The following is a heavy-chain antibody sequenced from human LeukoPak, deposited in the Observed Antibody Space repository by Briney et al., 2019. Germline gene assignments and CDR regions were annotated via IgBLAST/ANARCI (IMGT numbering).Heavy chain of an antibody. CDR1: GGSISGYH. CDR2: IYYGGST. V-gene: IGHV4-59*08. CDR3: ARHHIVSTGTFDY. J-gene: IGHJ4*02. D-gene: IGHD5/OR15-5a*01. Sequence: SDTLSLPRTVSGGSISGYHWSWIRQPPGKGLEWIGYIYYGGSTNYNPSLKSRVTISLDTSKNQFSLKLNSVTAADTAVYYCARHHIVSTGTFDYWGQGTLVTVSS.